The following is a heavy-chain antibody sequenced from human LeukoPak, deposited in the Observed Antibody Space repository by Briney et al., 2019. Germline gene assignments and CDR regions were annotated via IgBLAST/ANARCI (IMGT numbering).Heavy chain of an antibody. D-gene: IGHD3-22*01. J-gene: IGHJ6*03. V-gene: IGHV3-7*01. CDR1: GFTFSSYW. Sequence: GGSLKLSCAASGFTFSSYWMSWVRQAPGKGLEWVANIKQDGSEKYYVDSVKGRFTISRDNAKNSLYLQMNSLRAEDTAVYCCARAGYYPSGYYYMDVWGKGTTVTVSS. CDR2: IKQDGSEK. CDR3: ARAGYYPSGYYYMDV.